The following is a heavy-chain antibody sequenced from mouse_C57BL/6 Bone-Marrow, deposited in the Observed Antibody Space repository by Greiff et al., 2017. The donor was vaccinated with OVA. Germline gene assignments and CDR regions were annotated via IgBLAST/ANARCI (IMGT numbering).Heavy chain of an antibody. D-gene: IGHD1-1*01. CDR3: SLFHYGCRCVYFGV. V-gene: IGHV1-55*01. CDR2: IYPGSGST. J-gene: IGHJ1*03. CDR1: GYTFTSYW. Sequence: QVQLQQPGAELVKPGASVKMSCKASGYTFTSYWITWVKQRPGQGLEWIGDIYPGSGSTNYNEKFKSKATLTVDTSSSTAYMQLSSLTSEDSAVYYCSLFHYGCRCVYFGVWGTGTTVTLSS.